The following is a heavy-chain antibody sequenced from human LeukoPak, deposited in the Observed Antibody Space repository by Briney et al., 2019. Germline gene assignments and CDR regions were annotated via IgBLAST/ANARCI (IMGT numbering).Heavy chain of an antibody. CDR2: ISYDGSNK. V-gene: IGHV3-30-3*01. D-gene: IGHD4-23*01. CDR1: GFTFSSYA. Sequence: GRSLRLSCAASGFTFSSYAMHWVRQAPGKGLEWVAVISYDGSNKYYADSVKGRFTISRDNSKNTLYLQMNSLRAEDTAVYYCARVSRGVTLDYWGQGTLVTVSS. CDR3: ARVSRGVTLDY. J-gene: IGHJ4*02.